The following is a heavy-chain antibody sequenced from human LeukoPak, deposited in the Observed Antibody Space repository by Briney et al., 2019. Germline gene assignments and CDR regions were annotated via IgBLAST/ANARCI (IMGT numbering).Heavy chain of an antibody. D-gene: IGHD3-16*02. CDR1: GGTFSSYA. V-gene: IGHV1-69*13. CDR2: IIPIFGTA. CDR3: ARAWGSYRPLDY. J-gene: IGHJ4*02. Sequence: EASVKVSCKASGGTFSSYAISWVRQAPGQGLEWMGGIIPIFGTANYAQKFQGRVTITADESTSTAYMELSSLRSEDTAVYYCARAWGSYRPLDYWGQGTLITVSS.